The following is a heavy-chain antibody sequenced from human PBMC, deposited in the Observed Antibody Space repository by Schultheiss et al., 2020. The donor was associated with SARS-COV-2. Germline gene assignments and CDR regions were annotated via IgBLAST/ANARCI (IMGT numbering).Heavy chain of an antibody. J-gene: IGHJ6*03. CDR3: AREGYSGYDSDYYMDV. CDR2: ISSSSSYI. CDR1: GFTFSSYS. V-gene: IGHV3-21*01. Sequence: GSLRLSCAASGFTFSSYSMNWVRQAPGKGLEWVSSISSSSSYIYYADSVKGRFTISRDNAKNSLYLQMNSLRAEDTAVYYCAREGYSGYDSDYYMDVWGQGTTVTVSS. D-gene: IGHD5-12*01.